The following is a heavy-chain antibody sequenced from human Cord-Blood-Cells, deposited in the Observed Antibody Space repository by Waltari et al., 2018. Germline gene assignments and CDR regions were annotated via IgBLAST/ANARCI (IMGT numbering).Heavy chain of an antibody. V-gene: IGHV3-23*04. CDR1: GFTFCCYA. CDR2: LCGSGGST. D-gene: IGHD6-6*01. J-gene: IGHJ4*02. Sequence: EVQLVEPGVGLVQPGGSLRLPCAASGFTFCCYALIWVRHAPGKGLEWVSALCGSGGSTYDADSVKGRFTIYRDNAKNTLYLQMDGLRAEDTAVYYCAKDPPNGESSSYYFDYWGQGSLVTVSS. CDR3: AKDPPNGESSSYYFDY.